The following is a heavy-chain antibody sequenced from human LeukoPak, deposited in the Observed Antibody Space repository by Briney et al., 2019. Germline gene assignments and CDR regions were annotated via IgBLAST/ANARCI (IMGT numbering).Heavy chain of an antibody. CDR1: GFTFSSYG. CDR2: IWYDGSNK. V-gene: IGHV3-33*01. J-gene: IGHJ6*02. Sequence: QPGRSLRLSCAASGFTFSSYGMHWVRQAPGKGLEWVAVIWYDGSNKYYADSVKGRFTISRDNSKNTLYLQMNSLRAEDTAVYYCADLLWGAPSRIVGMDVWGQGTTVTVSS. D-gene: IGHD2-21*01. CDR3: ADLLWGAPSRIVGMDV.